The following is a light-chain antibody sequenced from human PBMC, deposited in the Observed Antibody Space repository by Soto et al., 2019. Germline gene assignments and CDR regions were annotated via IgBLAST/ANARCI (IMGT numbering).Light chain of an antibody. CDR3: QQSYSTPLYT. CDR2: AAS. V-gene: IGKV1-39*01. CDR1: QSISSY. J-gene: IGKJ2*01. Sequence: DIPMTQSPSSLSASVGDRVTITCRASQSISSYLNGYQQKPGKAPKLLIYAASSLQIGVPSRFSGSGSGTDFTLTISSLQPEDFATYYCQQSYSTPLYTFGQGTKLEIK.